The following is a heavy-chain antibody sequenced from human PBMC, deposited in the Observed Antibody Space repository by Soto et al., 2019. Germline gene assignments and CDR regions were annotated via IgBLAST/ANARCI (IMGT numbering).Heavy chain of an antibody. CDR3: ARDSPPVDY. V-gene: IGHV1-69*04. Sequence: GASVKVSCKASGGPYSKYSISWVRQAPGQGLEWMGRIIPIFDITNYAQKFQGRVTITADKSTSTVYMDLSSLGSEDTAVYYCARDSPPVDYWGQGTLVTVSS. J-gene: IGHJ4*02. CDR1: GGPYSKYS. CDR2: IIPIFDIT.